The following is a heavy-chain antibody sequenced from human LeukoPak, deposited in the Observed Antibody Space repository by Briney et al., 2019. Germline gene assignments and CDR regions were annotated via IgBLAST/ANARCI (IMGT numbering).Heavy chain of an antibody. CDR1: DGSISSGSYY. V-gene: IGHV4-61*02. CDR2: IYTSGST. J-gene: IGHJ4*02. D-gene: IGHD6-6*01. Sequence: SQTLSLTCTVSDGSISSGSYYWSWIRQPAGKGLEWIGRIYTSGSTNYNPSLKSRVTISVDTSKNQFSLKLSSVTAADTAVYYCARVSSSVQVDYWGQGTLVTVSS. CDR3: ARVSSSVQVDY.